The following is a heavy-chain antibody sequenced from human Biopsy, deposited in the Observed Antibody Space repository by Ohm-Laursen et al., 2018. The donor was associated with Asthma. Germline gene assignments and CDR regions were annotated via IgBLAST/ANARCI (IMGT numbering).Heavy chain of an antibody. CDR1: GGTFSSYA. Sequence: SVRVSCKASGGTFSSYAISWVRQAPGQGLEWMGGIIPIFGTANYAQKFQGRVTMTRDTSTSTVYMELSSLRSEDTAVYYCARAGALIVGATMGYWGQGTLVTVSS. V-gene: IGHV1-69*05. CDR2: IIPIFGTA. CDR3: ARAGALIVGATMGY. J-gene: IGHJ4*02. D-gene: IGHD1-26*01.